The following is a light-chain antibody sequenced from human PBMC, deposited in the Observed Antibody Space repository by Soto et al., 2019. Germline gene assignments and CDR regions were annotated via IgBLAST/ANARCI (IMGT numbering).Light chain of an antibody. J-gene: IGKJ4*01. CDR1: QSVINSC. V-gene: IGKV3-15*01. CDR2: GVS. CDR3: QQYSSWPLT. Sequence: ENVMTQSPGTLSVSPGERATLSCRASQSVINSCLAWYQQKPGQAPRLLIYGVSTRATGFPARFSGSGSGTEFTLTISSLQSEDFAIYYCQQYSSWPLTFGGGTKVEIK.